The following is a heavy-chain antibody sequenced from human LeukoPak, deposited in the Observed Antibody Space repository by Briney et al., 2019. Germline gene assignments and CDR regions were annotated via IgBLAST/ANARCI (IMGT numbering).Heavy chain of an antibody. J-gene: IGHJ5*02. Sequence: GGSLRLSCAASGFTFSSYEMNWVRQAPGKGLEWVSYISSSGSTIYYADSVKGRFTISRDNSKNTLYLQMNSLRAEDTAVYYCAAVMGDDWFDPWGQGTLVTVSS. CDR3: AAVMGDDWFDP. CDR1: GFTFSSYE. V-gene: IGHV3-48*03. CDR2: ISSSGSTI. D-gene: IGHD3-16*01.